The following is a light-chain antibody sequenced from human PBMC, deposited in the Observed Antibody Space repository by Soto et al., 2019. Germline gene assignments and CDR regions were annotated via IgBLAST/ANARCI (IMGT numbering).Light chain of an antibody. CDR1: SSDVGAYNY. J-gene: IGLJ3*02. V-gene: IGLV2-8*01. Sequence: QSALTQPPSASGSPGQSVTISCTGTSSDVGAYNYVSWYQQHPGKAPKLMIYEVSKRPSGVPDRFSGSKSGKTASLTVSGLQADEEADYYCTSYAGSDIGVFGGGTKVTVL. CDR2: EVS. CDR3: TSYAGSDIGV.